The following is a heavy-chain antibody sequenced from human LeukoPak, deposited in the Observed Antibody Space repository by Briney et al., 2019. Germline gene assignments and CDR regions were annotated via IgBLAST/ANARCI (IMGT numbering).Heavy chain of an antibody. CDR1: GYTFTSYY. V-gene: IGHV1-46*01. CDR2: INPSGGST. J-gene: IGHJ5*02. D-gene: IGHD3-10*01. CDR3: ARDLHSGITMVRGENWFDP. Sequence: ASVKVSCKASGYTFTSYYMHWVRQAPGQGLEWMGIINPSGGSTSYAQKFQGRVTMTRDMSTSTVYMELSSLRSEDTAVYYCARDLHSGITMVRGENWFDPWGQGTLVIVSS.